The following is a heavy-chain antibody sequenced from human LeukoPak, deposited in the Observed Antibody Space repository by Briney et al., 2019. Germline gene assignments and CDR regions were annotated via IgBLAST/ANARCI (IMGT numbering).Heavy chain of an antibody. CDR3: ARNTSYYATSDVAF. CDR1: AYTFTDYG. Sequence: ASVRVSFKTSAYTFTDYGVTWVRQAPGQGLEWMAWISGLNGDRNYAQKVQDRVTVTRETSTSTYYIEVRSLRLDDAAIYFCARNTSYYATSDVAFWGQGPLVTVSS. V-gene: IGHV1-18*01. J-gene: IGHJ4*02. CDR2: ISGLNGDR. D-gene: IGHD3-22*01.